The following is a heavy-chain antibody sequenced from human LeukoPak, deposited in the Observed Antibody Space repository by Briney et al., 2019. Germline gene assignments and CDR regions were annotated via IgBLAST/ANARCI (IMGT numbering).Heavy chain of an antibody. V-gene: IGHV3-48*04. CDR2: ISSSSSNI. CDR1: GFDFSTYS. D-gene: IGHD6-19*01. Sequence: GSLRLSCAASGFDFSTYSIDWVRQASGKGLEWVSYISSSSSNIYHADSVKGRFTISRDNAKNSLHLQMNSLRAEDTAVYYCARVGRSGWTVDYWGQGTLVTVSS. CDR3: ARVGRSGWTVDY. J-gene: IGHJ4*02.